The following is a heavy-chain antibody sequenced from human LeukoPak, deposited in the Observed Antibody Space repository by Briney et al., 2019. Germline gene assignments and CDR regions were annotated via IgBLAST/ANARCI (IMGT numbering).Heavy chain of an antibody. V-gene: IGHV3-30-3*01. CDR2: ISYDGSNK. Sequence: PGRSLRLSCAASGFTFSSYAMHWVRQAPGKGLEWVAVISYDGSNKYYADSLKGQFTISRDNSNNTLYLQMNSLRAEDTAVYYCARDRGKYFDYWGQGTLVTVSS. CDR1: GFTFSSYA. J-gene: IGHJ4*02. CDR3: ARDRGKYFDY.